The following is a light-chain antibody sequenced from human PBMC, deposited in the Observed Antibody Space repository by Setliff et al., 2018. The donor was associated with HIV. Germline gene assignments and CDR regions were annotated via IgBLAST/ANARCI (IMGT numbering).Light chain of an antibody. V-gene: IGLV1-44*01. CDR3: AAWDDSLNVV. J-gene: IGLJ1*01. Sequence: QSVLTQPPSASGTPGQRVTISCSGSSSNIGSNTVNWYHQLPGTAPKLLIYSNNQRPSGVPDRFSGSKSGTSASLAISGLQSEDEVDYYCAAWDDSLNVVFGTGTKVTRP. CDR2: SNN. CDR1: SSNIGSNT.